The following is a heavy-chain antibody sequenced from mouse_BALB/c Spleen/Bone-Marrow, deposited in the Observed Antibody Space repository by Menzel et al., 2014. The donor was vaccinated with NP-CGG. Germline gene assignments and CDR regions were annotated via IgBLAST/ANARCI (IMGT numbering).Heavy chain of an antibody. V-gene: IGHV1-5*01. CDR2: IYPGNSDT. CDR1: GYTFSNYW. CDR3: TTLARNNFDY. J-gene: IGHJ2*01. Sequence: LQQSGTVLARPGAAVKMSCKASGYTFSNYWMHWVKQRPGQGLEWIGTIYPGNSDTTYNQNFKGKAKLTAVTSTSTAYMELSSLTNEDSAVYYCTTLARNNFDYWGQGTTLTVSS. D-gene: IGHD3-1*01.